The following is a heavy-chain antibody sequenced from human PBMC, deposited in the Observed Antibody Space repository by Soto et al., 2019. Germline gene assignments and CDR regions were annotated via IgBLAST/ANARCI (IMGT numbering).Heavy chain of an antibody. CDR1: GGTFSSYT. CDR2: IIPILGIA. CDR3: AKVFYYYYSSVRDPLDS. V-gene: IGHV1-69*02. D-gene: IGHD3-22*01. J-gene: IGHJ4*02. Sequence: ASVKVSCKASGGTFSSYTISWVRQAPGQGLEWMGRIIPILGIANYAQKFQGRVTITADKSTSTAYMELSSLRSEDTAVYYCAKVFYYYYSSVRDPLDSWGQGTLVTVSS.